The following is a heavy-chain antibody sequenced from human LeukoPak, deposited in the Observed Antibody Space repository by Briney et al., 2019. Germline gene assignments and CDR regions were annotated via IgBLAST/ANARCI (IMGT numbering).Heavy chain of an antibody. CDR2: IYYSGST. CDR3: ARVLYYYDSSGYRYYFDY. CDR1: GGSISSYY. Sequence: SETLSLTSTVSGGSISSYYWSWIRQPPGKGLEWIGYIYYSGSTNYNPSLKSRVTISVDTSKNQFSLKLSSVTAADRAVYYCARVLYYYDSSGYRYYFDYWGQGTLVTVSS. D-gene: IGHD3-22*01. J-gene: IGHJ4*02. V-gene: IGHV4-59*01.